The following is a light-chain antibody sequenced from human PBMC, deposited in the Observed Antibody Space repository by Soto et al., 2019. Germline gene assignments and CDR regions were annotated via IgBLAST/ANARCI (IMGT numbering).Light chain of an antibody. Sequence: QSALTQPPSVSGAPGQRVTISCTGRSSNIGAGYDVHWYQQLPGTAHKLLIYGNSNRPSGVPDRFSGSKSGTSASLAITGLQAEDEADYYCQSYDSSLYVFGTG. CDR1: SSNIGAGYD. CDR3: QSYDSSLYV. V-gene: IGLV1-40*01. J-gene: IGLJ1*01. CDR2: GNS.